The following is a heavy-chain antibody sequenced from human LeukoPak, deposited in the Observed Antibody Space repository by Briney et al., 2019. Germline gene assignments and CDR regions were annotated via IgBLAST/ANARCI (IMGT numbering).Heavy chain of an antibody. J-gene: IGHJ4*02. CDR1: GYTFTSYG. Sequence: ASVKFSCKACGYTFTSYGISWVRQGPGQGLEWMGWISAYNGNTNYAQKLQGRVTMTTDTSTSTAYMELRSLRSDDTAVYYCARGTGASLVVANYYFDYWGQGTLVTVSS. V-gene: IGHV1-18*01. D-gene: IGHD2-15*01. CDR3: ARGTGASLVVANYYFDY. CDR2: ISAYNGNT.